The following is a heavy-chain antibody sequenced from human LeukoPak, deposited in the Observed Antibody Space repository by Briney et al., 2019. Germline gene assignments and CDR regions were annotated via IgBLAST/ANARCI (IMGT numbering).Heavy chain of an antibody. D-gene: IGHD2-8*01. V-gene: IGHV4-34*01. CDR3: ARGVLMVYALPRFDY. CDR1: GGSFSGYY. CDR2: INHSGST. J-gene: IGHJ4*02. Sequence: SETLFLTCAVYGGSFSGYYWSWIRQPPGKGLEWIGEINHSGSTNYNPSLKSRVTISVDTSKNQFSLKLSSVTAADTAAYYCARGVLMVYALPRFDYWGQGTQVTVSS.